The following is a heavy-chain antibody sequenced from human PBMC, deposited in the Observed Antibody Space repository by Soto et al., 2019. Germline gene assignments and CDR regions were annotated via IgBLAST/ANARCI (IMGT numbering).Heavy chain of an antibody. CDR1: GFTFSDTP. J-gene: IGHJ3*01. V-gene: IGHV1-3*01. CDR3: ARDIVTVGPRAREAGDL. CDR2: INPTNANT. Sequence: QVQLAQSGAELKKPGASVNISCQASGFTFSDTPINRVRQGPGQRPESMKWINPTNANTRYTESIQGRVTIASLSPATTPHVALTDLSSGDTAVYYCARDIVTVGPRAREAGDLWGQATMTTVSS. D-gene: IGHD2-21*02.